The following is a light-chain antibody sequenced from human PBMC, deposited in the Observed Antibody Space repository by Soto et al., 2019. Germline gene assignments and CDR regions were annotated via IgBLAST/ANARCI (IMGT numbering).Light chain of an antibody. CDR2: HAS. CDR1: QSVSRNF. CDR3: QQYASARRT. Sequence: ENVLTQSPGTLSLSPGERATLSCRASQSVSRNFLAWYQQKPGQAPRLLIYHASNRATGIPDMFSGSRSGTDFTLTISRLEPEDFAMYYCQQYASARRTFGQGTNLEIK. V-gene: IGKV3-20*01. J-gene: IGKJ2*01.